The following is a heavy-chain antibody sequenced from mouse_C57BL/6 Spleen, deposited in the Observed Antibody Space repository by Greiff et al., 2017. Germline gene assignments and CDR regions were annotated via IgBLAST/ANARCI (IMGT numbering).Heavy chain of an antibody. CDR2: IYPRSGNT. CDR3: ARSWYYGSSYGAMDY. Sequence: QVQLKQSGAELARPGASVKLSCKASGYTFTSYGISWVKQRTGQGLEWIGEIYPRSGNTYYNEKFKGKATLTADKSSSTAYMELRSLTSEDSAVYFCARSWYYGSSYGAMDYWGQGTSVTVSS. J-gene: IGHJ4*01. D-gene: IGHD1-1*01. V-gene: IGHV1-81*01. CDR1: GYTFTSYG.